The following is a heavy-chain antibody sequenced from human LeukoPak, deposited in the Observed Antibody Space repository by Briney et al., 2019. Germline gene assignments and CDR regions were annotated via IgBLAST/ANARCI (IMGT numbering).Heavy chain of an antibody. J-gene: IGHJ4*02. CDR1: EYSFATYW. D-gene: IGHD2-15*01. CDR3: ASEYCSGGNCYFDY. Sequence: GESLKISCKASEYSFATYWIGWVRLMPGQGLEWMGIIFPGDSDTRYSPSFQGQVTISADKSISTAYLQWSSLKASDTAIYYCASEYCSGGNCYFDYWGQGTLVTLSS. V-gene: IGHV5-51*01. CDR2: IFPGDSDT.